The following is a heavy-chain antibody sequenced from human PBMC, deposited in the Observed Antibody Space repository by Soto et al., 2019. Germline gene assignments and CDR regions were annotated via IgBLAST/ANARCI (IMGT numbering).Heavy chain of an antibody. CDR2: ISYDGSNK. J-gene: IGHJ4*02. CDR3: ARYSGKYQGPIDY. Sequence: GGALRPSWTASGFTFSHNGIHWVRHAPGKGLEWLAVISYDGSNKHYADSVKGRFTVSRDNSKNTLYLQMNSLRAEDTAVYFCARYSGKYQGPIDYWGQGTLVPVSS. CDR1: GFTFSHNG. D-gene: IGHD1-26*01. V-gene: IGHV3-30*03.